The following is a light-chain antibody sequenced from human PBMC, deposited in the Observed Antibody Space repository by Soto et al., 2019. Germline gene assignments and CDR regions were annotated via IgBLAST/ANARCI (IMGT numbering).Light chain of an antibody. CDR1: GSDIGAYNY. CDR3: SSFTTSYFYV. J-gene: IGLJ1*01. Sequence: QSVLTQPASVSGSPGQSITISCTGSGSDIGAYNYVSWYQQHPGKAPKLLIHGVTRRPSGVSSRFSASKSAYTASLTISGRQAEDEANYYCSSFTTSYFYVFGPGTKVTVL. V-gene: IGLV2-14*01. CDR2: GVT.